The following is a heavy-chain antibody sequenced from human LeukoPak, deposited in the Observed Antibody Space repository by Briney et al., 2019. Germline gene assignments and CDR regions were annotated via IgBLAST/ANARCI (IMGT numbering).Heavy chain of an antibody. CDR1: GFTFSSYA. CDR2: ISSNGGTT. D-gene: IGHD2/OR15-2a*01. J-gene: IGHJ5*02. V-gene: IGHV3-64D*06. CDR3: AKEYFGLT. Sequence: EGSLRLPCSASGFTFSSYAMHWVRQAPGKGLEYVSAISSNGGTTYHADSVKGRFTISRDNSKNTLYLQMSSLRVEDTAVYYCAKEYFGLTWGQGTLVTVYS.